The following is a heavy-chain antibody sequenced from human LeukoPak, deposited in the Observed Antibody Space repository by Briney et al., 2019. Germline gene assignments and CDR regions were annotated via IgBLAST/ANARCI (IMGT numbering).Heavy chain of an antibody. J-gene: IGHJ6*03. CDR3: AREQTGYRPPQLVRYYYMDV. V-gene: IGHV3-21*01. Sequence: GGSLRLSCAASGFTFITYNMNWVRQAPGKGLAGVSSISSSGDYIYYTDSVKGRFTISRDNAKNSLYLQMNSLRAEDTAVYYCAREQTGYRPPQLVRYYYMDVWGKGTTVTVSS. CDR1: GFTFITYN. CDR2: ISSSGDYI. D-gene: IGHD1-1*01.